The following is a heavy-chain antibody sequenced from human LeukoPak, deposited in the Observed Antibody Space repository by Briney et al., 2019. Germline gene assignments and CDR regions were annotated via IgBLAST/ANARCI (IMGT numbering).Heavy chain of an antibody. J-gene: IGHJ3*02. CDR3: ARDRVLRYFDWYAFDI. CDR1: GFTFSSYW. Sequence: GGSLRLSCAASGFTFSSYWMHWVRQAPGKGLVWVSRINSDGSSTSYADSVKGRFTISRDNAKNTLYLQMNSLRAEDTAVYYCARDRVLRYFDWYAFDIRGQGTMVTVSS. CDR2: INSDGSST. V-gene: IGHV3-74*01. D-gene: IGHD3-9*01.